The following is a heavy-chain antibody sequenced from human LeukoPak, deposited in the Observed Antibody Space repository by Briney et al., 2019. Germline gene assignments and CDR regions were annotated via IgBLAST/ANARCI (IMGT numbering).Heavy chain of an antibody. V-gene: IGHV4-4*07. CDR2: ISTGGST. D-gene: IGHD3-22*01. CDR1: GGSISSLY. CDR3: ARETYYYDSSGYYYLWYFDY. Sequence: SETLSLTCTVSGGSISSLYWSWIRQPAGKGLEWIGRISTGGSTDYNPSLKSRVTMSLDTSEKQFSLKLTSVTAADTAVYYCARETYYYDSSGYYYLWYFDYWGQGTLVTVSS. J-gene: IGHJ4*02.